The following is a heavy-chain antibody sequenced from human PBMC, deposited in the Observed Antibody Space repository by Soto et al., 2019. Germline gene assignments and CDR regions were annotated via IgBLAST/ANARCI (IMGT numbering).Heavy chain of an antibody. CDR2: INSDGSST. J-gene: IGHJ2*01. V-gene: IGHV3-74*01. CDR3: ARGGSLNWYFDL. Sequence: EVQLVESGGGLVQPGGSLRLSCAASGFTFSSYWMHWVRQAPGKGRVWVSRINSDGSSTSYADSVKGRFTISRDNAKNTLYLRMNSLRAEDTAVYYCARGGSLNWYFDLWGRGTLVTVSS. D-gene: IGHD1-26*01. CDR1: GFTFSSYW.